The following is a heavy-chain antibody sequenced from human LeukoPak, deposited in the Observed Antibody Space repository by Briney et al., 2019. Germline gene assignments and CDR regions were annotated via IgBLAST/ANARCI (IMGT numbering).Heavy chain of an antibody. CDR3: ARDPFRSSFES. J-gene: IGHJ4*02. CDR2: LHVSGNT. Sequence: SETLSLTCTVPGDSMNTYHWAWIRQPAGKGLEWIGRLHVSGNTNFNPSLKSRVSISVDKSKKQFSLKMTSATAADTAVYFCARDPFRSSFESWGQGILVTVSS. V-gene: IGHV4-4*07. CDR1: GDSMNTYH. D-gene: IGHD3-3*01.